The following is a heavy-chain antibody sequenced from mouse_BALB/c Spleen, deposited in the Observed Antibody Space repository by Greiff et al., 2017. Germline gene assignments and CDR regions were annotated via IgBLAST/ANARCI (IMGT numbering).Heavy chain of an antibody. J-gene: IGHJ4*01. CDR2: ISSGGSYT. D-gene: IGHD1-1*01. Sequence: EVKLMESGGGLVKPGGSLKLSCAASGFTFSSYAMSWVRQTPEKRLEWVATISSGGSYTYYPDSVKGRFTISRDNAKNTLYLQMSSLRSEDTAMYYCARHGDYGSSRYYYAMDYWGQGTSVTVAS. CDR1: GFTFSSYA. CDR3: ARHGDYGSSRYYYAMDY. V-gene: IGHV5-9-3*01.